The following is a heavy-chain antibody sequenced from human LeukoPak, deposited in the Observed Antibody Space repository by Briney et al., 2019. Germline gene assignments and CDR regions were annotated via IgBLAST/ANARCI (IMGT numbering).Heavy chain of an antibody. CDR3: ARGRGSPSFTFDP. J-gene: IGHJ4*01. Sequence: GPSVKRSCKASGYTFTGYYMHWVRQSPGQGLEWLGWINPISGGTNYAQHFQGRVTMSRDTSMRTAYMEMSRLTSDDTAVCYCARGRGSPSFTFDPRGHRTLVTLSS. CDR1: GYTFTGYY. D-gene: IGHD2-2*01. V-gene: IGHV1-2*02. CDR2: INPISGGT.